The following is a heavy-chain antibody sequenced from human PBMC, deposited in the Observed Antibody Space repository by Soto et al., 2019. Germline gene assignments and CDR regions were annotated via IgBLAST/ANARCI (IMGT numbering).Heavy chain of an antibody. Sequence: GGSLRLSCAASGFTFSSPGMRRVRHARGKGLEWVAVIWYDGSNKYYADSVKGRFTISRDNSKNTLYLQMNSLRAEDTAVYYCARDRGYDSNYYYGMDVWGQGTTVTVSS. CDR2: IWYDGSNK. V-gene: IGHV3-33*01. D-gene: IGHD5-12*01. J-gene: IGHJ6*02. CDR1: GFTFSSPG. CDR3: ARDRGYDSNYYYGMDV.